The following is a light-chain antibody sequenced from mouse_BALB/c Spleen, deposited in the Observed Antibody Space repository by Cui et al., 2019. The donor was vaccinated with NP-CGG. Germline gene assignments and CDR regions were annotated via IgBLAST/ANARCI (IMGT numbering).Light chain of an antibody. J-gene: IGLJ1*01. Sequence: QAVVTQESALTTSPGEKVTLTCRSSTGAVTTRNYANWVQEKPDHLFTGLIGGTNNRAPGVPARFSGSLIGDKAARTITGAQTEDEAIYFCALWYSNHWVFGGGTKLTVL. CDR3: ALWYSNHWV. V-gene: IGLV1*01. CDR2: GTN. CDR1: TGAVTTRNY.